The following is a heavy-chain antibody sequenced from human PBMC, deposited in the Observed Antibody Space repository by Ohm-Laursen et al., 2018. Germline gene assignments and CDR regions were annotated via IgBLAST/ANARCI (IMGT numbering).Heavy chain of an antibody. V-gene: IGHV3-74*01. CDR3: SRDYLSI. J-gene: IGHJ3*01. D-gene: IGHD2/OR15-2a*01. Sequence: SLRLSCAASGFTFSNYWMHWVRQAPGKGLVWVSRINSDGSSAGYADSVKGRFTISRDNAKNLLYLQMNNLRAEDTAMYYCSRDYLSIWGQGTLVTVSS. CDR1: GFTFSNYW. CDR2: INSDGSSA.